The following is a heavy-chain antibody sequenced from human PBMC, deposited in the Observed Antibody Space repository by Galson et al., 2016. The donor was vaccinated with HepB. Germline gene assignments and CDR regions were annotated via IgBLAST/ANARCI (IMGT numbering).Heavy chain of an antibody. D-gene: IGHD2-8*01. CDR1: GYTFTSFY. V-gene: IGHV1-46*03. CDR3: ARGMGAGVRYCPDY. CDR2: INPNSGGT. Sequence: SVKVSCKASGYTFTSFYIHWVRQAPGQGLEWMGSINPNSGGTDYAQEFQGRVSMTRDTSTNAFYMELSSLRSEDTAIYFCARGMGAGVRYCPDYWGQGTLVTVSS. J-gene: IGHJ4*02.